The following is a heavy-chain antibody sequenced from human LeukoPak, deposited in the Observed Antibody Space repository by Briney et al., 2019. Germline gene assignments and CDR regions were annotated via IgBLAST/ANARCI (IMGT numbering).Heavy chain of an antibody. V-gene: IGHV3-48*04. CDR3: ARWLRGAGGYMDV. CDR1: GFTFSSYS. J-gene: IGHJ6*03. D-gene: IGHD3-10*01. CDR2: IISSSSTI. Sequence: GGSLRLSCATSGFTFSSYSMNWVRQAPGKGLEWVSYIISSSSTIYYADSVKGRFTISRDNAKNSLYLQMNSLRAEDTAVYYCARWLRGAGGYMDVWGKGTTVTVSS.